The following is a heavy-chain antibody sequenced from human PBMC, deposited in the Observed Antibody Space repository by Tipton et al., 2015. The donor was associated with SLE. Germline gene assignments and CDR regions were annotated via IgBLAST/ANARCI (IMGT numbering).Heavy chain of an antibody. D-gene: IGHD6-13*01. Sequence: QSGAEVKKPGSSVRVSCKASGVTFSNYAISWVRQAPGQGLEWMGGIIPDFGTGNHAENFQDRITITTEESTSTVYMDLYRLRSEDTAVYYCATDVTAAAGILFDFWGQGTLVTVSS. CDR3: ATDVTAAAGILFDF. CDR1: GVTFSNYA. CDR2: IIPDFGTG. V-gene: IGHV1-69*05. J-gene: IGHJ4*02.